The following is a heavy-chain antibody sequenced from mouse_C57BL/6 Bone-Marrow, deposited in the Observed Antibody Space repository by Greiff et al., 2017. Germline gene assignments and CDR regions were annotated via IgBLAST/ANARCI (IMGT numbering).Heavy chain of an antibody. J-gene: IGHJ1*03. CDR1: GFSLSTFGMG. D-gene: IGHD2-4*01. CDR2: IWWDDAK. V-gene: IGHV8-8*01. CDR3: ARMGITRYFDV. Sequence: QVTLKECGPGILQPSQTLSLSCSFSGFSLSTFGMGVGWIRQPSGKGLEWLAPIWWDDAKYYNPALKSRLTISKDTSNNQVFLKIANVDTADTATYDCARMGITRYFDVWGTGTTVTVSS.